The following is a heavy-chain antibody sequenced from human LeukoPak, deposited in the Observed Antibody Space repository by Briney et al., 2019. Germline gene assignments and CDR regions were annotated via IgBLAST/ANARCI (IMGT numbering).Heavy chain of an antibody. V-gene: IGHV3-21*01. CDR3: ARVRGGDYAFDY. Sequence: PGGSLRLSCAASGFTFSSYSMNWVRQAPGKGLEWVSSISSSSYIYYADSVKGRFTISRDNAKDSLYLQMNSLRAEDTAVYYCARVRGGDYAFDYWGQGTLVTVSS. CDR1: GFTFSSYS. D-gene: IGHD4-17*01. CDR2: ISSSSYI. J-gene: IGHJ4*02.